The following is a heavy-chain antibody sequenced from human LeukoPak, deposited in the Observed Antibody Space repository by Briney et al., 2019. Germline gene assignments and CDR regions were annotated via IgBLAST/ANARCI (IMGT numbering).Heavy chain of an antibody. V-gene: IGHV4-38-2*02. Sequence: SETLSLTCTVSGRSISSGYYWGWIRQPPGKGLEWIGEINHSGSTNYNPSLKSRVTISVDTSKNQFSLKLSSVTAADTAVYYCARGSPLLPLLWFGEAPDAFDIWGQGTMVTVSS. CDR3: ARGSPLLPLLWFGEAPDAFDI. CDR1: GRSISSGYY. J-gene: IGHJ3*02. D-gene: IGHD3-10*01. CDR2: INHSGST.